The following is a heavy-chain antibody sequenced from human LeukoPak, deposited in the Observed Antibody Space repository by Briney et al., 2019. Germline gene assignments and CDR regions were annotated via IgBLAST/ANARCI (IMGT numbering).Heavy chain of an antibody. Sequence: GGSLRLSCAASGFTFSSYAMSWVRQAPGKGLVWVSQITADGSETTYADSVRGRFTIFRDNAKNTLFLQMNSLRDEDTAVYYCARYGSGSYLKDSFDHWGQGTLVTVSS. CDR2: ITADGSET. V-gene: IGHV3-74*01. CDR1: GFTFSSYA. CDR3: ARYGSGSYLKDSFDH. D-gene: IGHD3-10*01. J-gene: IGHJ4*02.